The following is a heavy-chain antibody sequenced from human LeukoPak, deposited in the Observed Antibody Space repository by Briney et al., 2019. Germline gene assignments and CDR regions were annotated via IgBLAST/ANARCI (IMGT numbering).Heavy chain of an antibody. D-gene: IGHD3-22*01. CDR1: GESFSSHG. J-gene: IGHJ3*02. CDR2: IIPDLHTA. CDR3: ARDYNFDSSPYDDGLDT. Sequence: SVKVSCKTSGESFSSHGISWVRQAPGQGLEWMGGIIPDLHTAKYAQNFQDRLTITTDESTDTVYMELSSLRSEDTAVYYCARDYNFDSSPYDDGLDTWGQGTMVTVSS. V-gene: IGHV1-69*05.